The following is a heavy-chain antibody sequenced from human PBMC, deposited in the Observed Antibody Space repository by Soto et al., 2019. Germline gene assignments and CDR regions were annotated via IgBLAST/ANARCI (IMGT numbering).Heavy chain of an antibody. J-gene: IGHJ6*02. V-gene: IGHV5-51*01. CDR2: IYPGDSDT. CDR1: GYSFTSYW. CDR3: ASGIAARPDFSSYYYYGMDV. Sequence: GEALKISCKGSGYSFTSYWIGWVRQMPGKGLEWMGIIYPGDSDTRYSPSFQGQVTISADKSISTAYLQWSSLKASDTAMYYCASGIAARPDFSSYYYYGMDVWGQGTTVTVSS. D-gene: IGHD6-6*01.